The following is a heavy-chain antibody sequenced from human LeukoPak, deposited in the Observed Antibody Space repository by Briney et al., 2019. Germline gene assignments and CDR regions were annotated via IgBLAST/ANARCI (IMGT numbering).Heavy chain of an antibody. CDR1: GFTFSSYE. V-gene: IGHV3-21*04. CDR3: AKNGDRGAYCTGGTCYPYFYYYMDV. CDR2: ITGTSSYI. J-gene: IGHJ6*03. D-gene: IGHD2-15*01. Sequence: GGSLRLSCAASGFTFSSYEMNWVGQAPGKGVEGVSSITGTSSYIYYADSVKGGLTISRENSKKKLYVQINRLRDEDRAIYYCAKNGDRGAYCTGGTCYPYFYYYMDVWGKGTTVTI.